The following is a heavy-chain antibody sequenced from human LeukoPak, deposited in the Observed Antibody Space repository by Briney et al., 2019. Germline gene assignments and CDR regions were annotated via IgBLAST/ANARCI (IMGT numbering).Heavy chain of an antibody. CDR1: GGTFSSYA. CDR3: ARVVPAADSYYFDY. D-gene: IGHD2-2*01. CDR2: IIPILGIA. J-gene: IGHJ4*02. V-gene: IGHV1-69*04. Sequence: SVKVSCKASGGTFSSYAISWVRQAPGQGLEWMGRIIPILGIANYAQKFQGRVTITADKSTSTAYMELSSLRSEDTAVYYCARVVPAADSYYFDYWGQGSLVTVSS.